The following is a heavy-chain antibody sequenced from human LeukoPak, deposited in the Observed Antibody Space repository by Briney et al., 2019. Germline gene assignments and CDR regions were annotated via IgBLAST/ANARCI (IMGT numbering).Heavy chain of an antibody. J-gene: IGHJ4*02. CDR3: ARGRGSGWYDY. D-gene: IGHD6-19*01. CDR1: GFTFSNYW. CDR2: VNIDGGST. Sequence: GGSLRLSCAASGFTFSNYWMHWVRQAPGKGLVWVSRVNIDGGSTSYADSVKGRFTISRDNAKNTLYLQMNSLRAEDTAVYYRARGRGSGWYDYWGQGTLVTVSS. V-gene: IGHV3-74*01.